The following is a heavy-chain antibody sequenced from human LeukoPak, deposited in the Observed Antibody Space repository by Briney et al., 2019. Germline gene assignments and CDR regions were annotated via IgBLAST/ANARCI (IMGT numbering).Heavy chain of an antibody. J-gene: IGHJ5*02. Sequence: PSETLSLTCTVPGGSISSYSWSWIRQPPGKGLEWIGYIYHSGSTNYNPSLQSRVTISVDTSKNQFSLKLSSVTAADTAVYYCARVGGFSSSLWFDPWGQGTLVTVSS. V-gene: IGHV4-59*08. D-gene: IGHD6-13*01. CDR3: ARVGGFSSSLWFDP. CDR1: GGSISSYS. CDR2: IYHSGST.